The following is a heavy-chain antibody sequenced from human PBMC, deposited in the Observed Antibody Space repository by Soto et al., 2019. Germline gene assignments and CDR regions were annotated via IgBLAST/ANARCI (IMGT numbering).Heavy chain of an antibody. V-gene: IGHV1-69*18. D-gene: IGHD2-2*01. J-gene: IGHJ4*02. CDR3: VVMGNVAVSNPRSFDY. CDR2: IVPIFETL. CDR1: GATFSGYA. Sequence: QVQLVQSGAEVKKAGSSVKVSCKASGATFSGYAMNWVRQAPGHGLEWLGRIVPIFETLNYAERFQGRVASTADESTTTVDMDLGDLTHEETAVYYCVVMGNVAVSNPRSFDYWGQGTLVTVSS.